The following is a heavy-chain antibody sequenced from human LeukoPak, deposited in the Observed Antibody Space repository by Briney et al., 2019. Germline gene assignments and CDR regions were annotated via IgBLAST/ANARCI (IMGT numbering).Heavy chain of an antibody. Sequence: GASVKVSCKASGGTFSSYAISWVRQATGQGLEWMGRIIPILGIANYAQKFQGRVTITADKSTSTAYMELSSLRSEDTAVYYCASIAAALTYYFDYWGQGTLVTVSS. CDR1: GGTFSSYA. CDR2: IIPILGIA. J-gene: IGHJ4*02. V-gene: IGHV1-69*04. CDR3: ASIAAALTYYFDY. D-gene: IGHD6-13*01.